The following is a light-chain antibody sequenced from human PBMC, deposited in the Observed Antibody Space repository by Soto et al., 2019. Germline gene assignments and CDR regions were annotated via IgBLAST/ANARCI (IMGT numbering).Light chain of an antibody. CDR2: AAS. V-gene: IGKV1-39*01. CDR1: QSISNH. J-gene: IGKJ5*01. CDR3: QQRHMWPIT. Sequence: DIQMTHSPSSLSASVEDRVSITCRASQSISNHLNWYQQKPGKAPKLLIFAASSLQSGVPSRFSGSRSGPDFTLTISGLEPEDSAVYYCQQRHMWPITFGQGTRLEN.